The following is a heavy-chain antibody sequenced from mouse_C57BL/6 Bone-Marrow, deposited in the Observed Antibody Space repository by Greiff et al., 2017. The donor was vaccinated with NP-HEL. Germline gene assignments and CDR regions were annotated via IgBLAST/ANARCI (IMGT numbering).Heavy chain of an antibody. CDR2: IDPSDSYT. J-gene: IGHJ2*01. CDR3: ERCHYYCSSVDY. V-gene: IGHV1-50*01. Sequence: VQLQQPGAELVKPGASVKLSCKASGYTFTSYWMQWVKQRPGQGLEWIGEIDPSDSYTNYNQKFKGKATLTVDTPSSTAYMQLSSLTSEDSEVYECERCHYYCSSVDYGGRGTTLTVSA. CDR1: GYTFTSYW. D-gene: IGHD1-1*01.